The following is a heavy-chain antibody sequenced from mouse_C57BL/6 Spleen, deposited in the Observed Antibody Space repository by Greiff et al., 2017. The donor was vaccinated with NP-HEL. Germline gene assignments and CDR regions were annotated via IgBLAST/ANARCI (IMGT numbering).Heavy chain of an antibody. CDR2: INPGSGGT. J-gene: IGHJ2*01. Sequence: QVQLQQSGAELVRPGTSVKVSCKASGYAFTNYLIEWVKQRPGQGLEWIGVINPGSGGTNYNEKFKGKATLTADQSSSTAYMQLSSLTSEDSAVYFWARDYDYDYWGQGTTLTVSS. CDR1: GYAFTNYL. V-gene: IGHV1-54*01. D-gene: IGHD2-4*01. CDR3: ARDYDYDY.